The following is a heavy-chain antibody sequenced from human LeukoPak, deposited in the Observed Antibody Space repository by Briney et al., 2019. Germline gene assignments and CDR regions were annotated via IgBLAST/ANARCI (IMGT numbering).Heavy chain of an antibody. Sequence: SETLSLTCTVSGGSISSYYWSWIRQPPGKGLEWIGYIYYSGSTNYNPSLKSRVTISVDTSKNQFSLKLSSVTAADTAVYYCARVAYYYDSSGYYFDYWGQGTLVTASS. J-gene: IGHJ4*02. V-gene: IGHV4-59*12. D-gene: IGHD3-22*01. CDR1: GGSISSYY. CDR2: IYYSGST. CDR3: ARVAYYYDSSGYYFDY.